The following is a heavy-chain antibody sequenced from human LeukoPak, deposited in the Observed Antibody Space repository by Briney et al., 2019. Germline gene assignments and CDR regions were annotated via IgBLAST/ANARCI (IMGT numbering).Heavy chain of an antibody. CDR2: IKQDGSEK. D-gene: IGHD5-24*01. V-gene: IGHV3-7*01. J-gene: IGHJ4*02. CDR3: ASSLVEMATMPPDY. Sequence: GGSLRLSCAASGFTFSSHWMSWVRQAPGKGLEWVANIKQDGSEKYYVDSVKGRFTISRDNAKNSLYLQMNSLRAEDTAVYYCASSLVEMATMPPDYWGQGTLVTVSS. CDR1: GFTFSSHW.